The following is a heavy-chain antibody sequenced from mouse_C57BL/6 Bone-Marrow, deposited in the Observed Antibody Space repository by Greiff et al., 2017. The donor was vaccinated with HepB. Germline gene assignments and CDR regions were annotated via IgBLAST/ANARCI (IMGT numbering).Heavy chain of an antibody. D-gene: IGHD2-1*01. Sequence: QVQLQQPGAELVMPGASVKLSCKASGYTFTSYWMHWVKQRPGQGLEWIGEIDPSDSYTNYNQKFKGKSTLTVDKSSSTAYMQLSSLTSEDSAVYYCARAPSLLYLFDYWGQGTPLTVSS. J-gene: IGHJ2*01. V-gene: IGHV1-69*01. CDR3: ARAPSLLYLFDY. CDR2: IDPSDSYT. CDR1: GYTFTSYW.